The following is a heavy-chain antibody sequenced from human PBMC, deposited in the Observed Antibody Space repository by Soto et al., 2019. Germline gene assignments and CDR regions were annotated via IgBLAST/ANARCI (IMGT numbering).Heavy chain of an antibody. V-gene: IGHV5-51*01. D-gene: IGHD2-2*01. CDR2: IYPGDSDT. J-gene: IGHJ5*02. Sequence: EESLKSYCMGVGYSFTIYWIGWVRQMPGKGLEWMGIIYPGDSDTRYSPSFQGQVTISADKSITTAYLQWSSLKASDTAMYYCARGYCTTTICDPWFDPWGQGTLVTVSS. CDR1: GYSFTIYW. CDR3: ARGYCTTTICDPWFDP.